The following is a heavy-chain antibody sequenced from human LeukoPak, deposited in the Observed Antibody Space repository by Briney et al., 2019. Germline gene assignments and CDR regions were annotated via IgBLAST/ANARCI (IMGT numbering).Heavy chain of an antibody. CDR1: GFTFSGSA. J-gene: IGHJ4*02. V-gene: IGHV3-73*01. Sequence: GGSLRLSCAASGFTFSGSAMHWVRQTSGKGLEWVGRIRSKANSYATAYAASVKGRFTISRDDSKNTAYLQMNSLKTEDTAVYYCTSIAVAGTNYWGQGTLVTVSS. CDR3: TSIAVAGTNY. D-gene: IGHD6-19*01. CDR2: IRSKANSYAT.